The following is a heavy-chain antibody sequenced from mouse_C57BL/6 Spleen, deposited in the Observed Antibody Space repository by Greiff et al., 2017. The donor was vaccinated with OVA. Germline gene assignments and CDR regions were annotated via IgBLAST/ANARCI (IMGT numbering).Heavy chain of an antibody. CDR1: GYAFTNYL. CDR2: INPGSGGT. CDR3: ARHVFYAMDY. Sequence: QVQLQQSGAELVRPGTSVKVSCKASGYAFTNYLIEWVKQRPGQGLAWIGVINPGSGGTNYNEKFKGKATLTADKSSSTAYMQLSSLTSEDSAVYFCARHVFYAMDYWGQGTSVTVSS. V-gene: IGHV1-54*01. J-gene: IGHJ4*01.